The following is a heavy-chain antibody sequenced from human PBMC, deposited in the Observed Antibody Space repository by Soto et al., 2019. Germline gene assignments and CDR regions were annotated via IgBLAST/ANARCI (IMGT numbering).Heavy chain of an antibody. V-gene: IGHV3-33*01. Sequence: QVQLVESGGGVVQPGRSLRLSCAASGFTFSSYGMHWVRQAPGKGLEWVAVIWYDGSNKYYADSVKGRFTISRDNSKNTLYLQMNSLRAEDTAVYYCARDRRYEWFGESSEPFDYWGQGTLVTVSS. D-gene: IGHD3-10*01. J-gene: IGHJ4*02. CDR1: GFTFSSYG. CDR3: ARDRRYEWFGESSEPFDY. CDR2: IWYDGSNK.